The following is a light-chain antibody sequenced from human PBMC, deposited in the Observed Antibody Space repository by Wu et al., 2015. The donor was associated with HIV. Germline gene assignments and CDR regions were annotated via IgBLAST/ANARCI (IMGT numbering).Light chain of an antibody. CDR1: ENINYL. V-gene: IGKV1-5*03. Sequence: DIQMTQSPSTLSASVGDRVTINCRASENINYLLAWYQQKPGQAPKLLIYKASYLERGVPSRFSGSGSGTEFTLTISSLQPDDFATYYCQQYNTYSPYTFGQGTKLEIK. CDR2: KAS. J-gene: IGKJ2*01. CDR3: QQYNTYSPYT.